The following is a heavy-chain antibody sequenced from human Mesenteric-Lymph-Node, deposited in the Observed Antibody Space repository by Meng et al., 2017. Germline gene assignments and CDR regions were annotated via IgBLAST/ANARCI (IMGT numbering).Heavy chain of an antibody. CDR2: IYSGGST. CDR1: GFTVSSNY. V-gene: IGHV3-66*02. D-gene: IGHD6-13*01. CDR3: ARDIPQEIAAAGDY. J-gene: IGHJ4*02. Sequence: EGQLVESGGGLVQPGGSLRLSCAASGFTVSSNYMSWVRQAPGKGLEWVSVIYSGGSTYYADSVKGRFTISRDNSKNTLYLQMNSLRAEDTAVYYCARDIPQEIAAAGDYWGQGTLVTVSS.